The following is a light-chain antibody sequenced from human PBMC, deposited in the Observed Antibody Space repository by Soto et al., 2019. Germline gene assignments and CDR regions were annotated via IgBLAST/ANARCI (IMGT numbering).Light chain of an antibody. CDR1: QSVSSY. J-gene: IGKJ3*01. CDR2: DAS. Sequence: EIVLTQSPATLSLSPGERATLSCRASQSVSSYFAGYQQKPGQAPRLLIYDASNRATGIPARFSGSGSVTDFTLTSSSLEPEDFAVYDCQQRSTWPLIFTCGPGTKVDIK. CDR3: QQRSTWPLIFT. V-gene: IGKV3-11*01.